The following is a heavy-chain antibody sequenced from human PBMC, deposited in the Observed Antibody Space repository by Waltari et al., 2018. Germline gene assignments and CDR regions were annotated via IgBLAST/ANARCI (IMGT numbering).Heavy chain of an antibody. CDR3: ARKAGSGYPYGPFYYDN. CDR1: GFRFGDYW. CDR2: INVDGGYI. Sequence: EVHLAESGGGVVQPGGSLRLSCTGSGFRFGDYWMQRVRQAPGKGLEWVSRINVDGGYISYGDSVKGRFTISRDNAKNTVFLQLNSLRADDTAVYFCARKAGSGYPYGPFYYDNWGQGTLVTVSS. V-gene: IGHV3-74*01. D-gene: IGHD5-12*01. J-gene: IGHJ4*02.